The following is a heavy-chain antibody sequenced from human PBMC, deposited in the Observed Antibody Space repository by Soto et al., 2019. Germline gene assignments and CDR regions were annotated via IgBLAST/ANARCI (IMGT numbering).Heavy chain of an antibody. D-gene: IGHD3-16*01. CDR3: ARHGLTAYMAYYFDV. V-gene: IGHV4-4*02. CDR2: IYHIGST. CDR1: GGSVSSSNW. J-gene: IGHJ4*02. Sequence: PSETLSLTCAVSGGSVSSSNWWTWVRQSPGKGLEWIGDIYHIGSTYYNPSLRGRITISVDKSKNQFSLTLTYVTAADTAVYFCARHGLTAYMAYYFDVWGQGTLVTVSS.